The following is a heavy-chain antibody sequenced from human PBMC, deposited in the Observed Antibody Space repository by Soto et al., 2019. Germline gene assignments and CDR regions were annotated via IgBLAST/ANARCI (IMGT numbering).Heavy chain of an antibody. CDR1: GGAFSSYA. J-gene: IGHJ4*02. V-gene: IGHV1-69*13. Sequence: SVRGSCKASGGAFSSYAISWLLQAPGQGLEWMGGIIPIFGTANYAQKFQGRVTITADESTSTAYMELSSLRSEDTAVYYCATYRAVAGTSDYWGQGTLVTVSS. CDR2: IIPIFGTA. CDR3: ATYRAVAGTSDY. D-gene: IGHD6-19*01.